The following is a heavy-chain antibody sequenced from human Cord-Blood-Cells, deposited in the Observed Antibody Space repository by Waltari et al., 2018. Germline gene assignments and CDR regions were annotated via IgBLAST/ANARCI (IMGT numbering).Heavy chain of an antibody. J-gene: IGHJ5*02. Sequence: QVQLQQWGAGLLKPSETLSLTCAVYGGSFSGYYWSWIRQPPGKGLEWIREINHSGSTNYNPSLKSRGTISVDTSKNQFSLKLSSVTAADTAVYYCARGRRSIAAPNWFDPWGQGTLVTVSS. V-gene: IGHV4-34*01. CDR1: GGSFSGYY. D-gene: IGHD6-6*01. CDR3: ARGRRSIAAPNWFDP. CDR2: INHSGST.